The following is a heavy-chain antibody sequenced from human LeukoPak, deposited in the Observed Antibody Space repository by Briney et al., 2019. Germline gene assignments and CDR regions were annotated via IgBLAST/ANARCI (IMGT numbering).Heavy chain of an antibody. Sequence: PSETLSLTCTVSGGSISSHYWSWIRQPPGKGLEWIGYIYYSGNTNYNPSLKSRVTISVDTSNNKFSLKLTSLTAADTAVYYCVRHLSAGRPAFDIWGQGTMVTVSS. CDR1: GGSISSHY. CDR3: VRHLSAGRPAFDI. V-gene: IGHV4-59*08. D-gene: IGHD2-15*01. CDR2: IYYSGNT. J-gene: IGHJ3*02.